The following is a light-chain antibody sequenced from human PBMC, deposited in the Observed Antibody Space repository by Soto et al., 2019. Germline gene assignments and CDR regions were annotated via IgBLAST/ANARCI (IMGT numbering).Light chain of an antibody. V-gene: IGKV1-17*01. CDR3: LQHNTYPLT. CDR1: QGIRRR. CDR2: AAS. J-gene: IGKJ4*01. Sequence: DGQMTQPPSSLSASVGERVTSNCQTSQGIRRRLGWYQQKPGKAHKRLIEAASSLQSGVPSRFSGSGSGTEITLTISSLQAEDFATYYCLQHNTYPLTGGGGTEVDSK.